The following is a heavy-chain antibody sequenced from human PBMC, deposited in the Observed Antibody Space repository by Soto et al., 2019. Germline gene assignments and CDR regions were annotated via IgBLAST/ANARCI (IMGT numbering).Heavy chain of an antibody. Sequence: GGSLTLSCAASAFTSSSDAMSWGRQAPGKGLEWVSIISGSGERTYYADSVKGRFTISRDNSKNTLYLQMNSLSVEDTAVYYCAKVKEGATDYWGQGTLVTVAS. CDR2: ISGSGERT. V-gene: IGHV3-23*01. CDR3: AKVKEGATDY. D-gene: IGHD1-26*01. J-gene: IGHJ4*02. CDR1: AFTSSSDA.